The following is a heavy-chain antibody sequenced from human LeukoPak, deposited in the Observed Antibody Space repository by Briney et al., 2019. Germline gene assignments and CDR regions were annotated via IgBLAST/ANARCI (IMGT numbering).Heavy chain of an antibody. CDR2: ISASGGGT. D-gene: IGHD6-19*01. CDR3: ARSPLGKPQWLVISSYYYFDY. J-gene: IGHJ4*02. Sequence: PGGSLRLSCAASGFTFNTYAMSWVRQAPGKGLEWVSAISASGGGTYYADSVKGRFTVSRDNSKNTLYLQMNSLRAEDTAVYYCARSPLGKPQWLVISSYYYFDYWGQGTLVTVSS. CDR1: GFTFNTYA. V-gene: IGHV3-23*01.